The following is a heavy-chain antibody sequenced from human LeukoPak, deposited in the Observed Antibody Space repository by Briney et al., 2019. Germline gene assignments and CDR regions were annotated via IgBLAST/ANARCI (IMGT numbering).Heavy chain of an antibody. Sequence: PGTSLRLSCAASGFNFSSYAMHWVRQAPGEGLEWVGLISYGGIDKSYADSVKGRFTISRDNAKNSLYLQMNSLRDEDTAVYYCARDGGYCSGGSCYFSFDYWGQGTLVTVSS. CDR2: ISYGGIDK. CDR1: GFNFSSYA. D-gene: IGHD2-15*01. V-gene: IGHV3-30*04. CDR3: ARDGGYCSGGSCYFSFDY. J-gene: IGHJ4*02.